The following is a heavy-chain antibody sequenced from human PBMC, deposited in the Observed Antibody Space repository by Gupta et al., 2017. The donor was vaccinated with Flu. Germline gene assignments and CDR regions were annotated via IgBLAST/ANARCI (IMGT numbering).Heavy chain of an antibody. J-gene: IGHJ4*03. CDR3: ARVGYGSPSEPGPFDY. Sequence: EVQLEESGGGLVKPGGSLRLSCAASGFPFSSFNLNWVRLAPGKGLEWVSFISNSGEYIYYADAVKGRVTISRDNAKNSLYLQMNSPRAEDTAIYYCARVGYGSPSEPGPFDYWGHGILVTVSS. CDR1: GFPFSSFN. CDR2: ISNSGEYI. D-gene: IGHD6-6*01. V-gene: IGHV3-21*01.